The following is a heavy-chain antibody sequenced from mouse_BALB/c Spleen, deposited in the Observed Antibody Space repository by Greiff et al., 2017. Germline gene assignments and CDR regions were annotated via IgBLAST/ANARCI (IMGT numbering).Heavy chain of an antibody. V-gene: IGHV1-18*01. J-gene: IGHJ4*01. Sequence: VQLQQSGPELVKPGASMKISCKASGYSFTGYTMNWVKQSHGKSLEWIGLINPYNGGTSYNQKFKGKATLTVDKSSSTAYMELLSLTSEDSAVYYCARGSSYAMDYWGQGTSVTVSS. CDR3: ARGSSYAMDY. CDR2: INPYNGGT. D-gene: IGHD1-1*01. CDR1: GYSFTGYT.